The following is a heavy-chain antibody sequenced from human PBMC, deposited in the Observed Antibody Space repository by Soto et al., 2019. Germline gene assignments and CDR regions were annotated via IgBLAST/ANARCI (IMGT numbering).Heavy chain of an antibody. CDR1: GFTFSTYG. V-gene: IGHV3-33*01. CDR2: IWNHGRED. Sequence: QVHLVESGGGVVQPGRSLRLSCAASGFTFSTYGMHWVRQAPGKGLEWVALIWNHGREDSYADSVKGRFTISRDNSKNTLYLKMNSLSADDTAVYYCVRGPWLVGDVTSFDYWGQGTLVTVSS. J-gene: IGHJ4*02. CDR3: VRGPWLVGDVTSFDY. D-gene: IGHD6-19*01.